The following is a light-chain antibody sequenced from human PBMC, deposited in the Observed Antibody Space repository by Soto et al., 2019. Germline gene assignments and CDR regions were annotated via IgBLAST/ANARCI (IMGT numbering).Light chain of an antibody. Sequence: QSALTQPASVSGSPGQSITISCTGTSSDVGSYNLVSRYQQHPGKAPKLMIYEVSKRPSGVSNRFSGSKSGNTASLTISGLQAEDEADYYCCSYAGNSTPYVFGTGTKVTVL. CDR1: SSDVGSYNL. CDR3: CSYAGNSTPYV. CDR2: EVS. V-gene: IGLV2-23*02. J-gene: IGLJ1*01.